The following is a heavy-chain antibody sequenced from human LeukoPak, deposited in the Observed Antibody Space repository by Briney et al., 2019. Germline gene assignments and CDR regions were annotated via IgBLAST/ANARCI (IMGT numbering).Heavy chain of an antibody. CDR2: MKQDGSEK. CDR3: AKDSLTPPINYYDSSGFDY. V-gene: IGHV3-7*03. D-gene: IGHD3-22*01. J-gene: IGHJ4*02. Sequence: QPGGSLRLSCAASGFSLSRYWMSWVRQAPGKGLEWVANMKQDGSEKKYVDSVKGRFTISRDNTKNSLYLQMNSLRAEDTALYYCAKDSLTPPINYYDSSGFDYWGQGTLVTVSS. CDR1: GFSLSRYW.